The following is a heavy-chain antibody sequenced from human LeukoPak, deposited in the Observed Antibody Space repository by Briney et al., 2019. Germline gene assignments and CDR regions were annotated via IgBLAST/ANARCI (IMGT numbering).Heavy chain of an antibody. J-gene: IGHJ5*02. CDR2: ISYDGSNK. D-gene: IGHD6-13*01. CDR3: AKGYGQRLVNNWFDP. Sequence: GGSLRLSCAASGFTFSSYGMHWVRQAPGKGLEWVAVISYDGSNKYYGDSVKGRFTISRDNSKNTLYLQMNSLRDEDTAVYYCAKGYGQRLVNNWFDPWGQGTLVTVSS. CDR1: GFTFSSYG. V-gene: IGHV3-30*18.